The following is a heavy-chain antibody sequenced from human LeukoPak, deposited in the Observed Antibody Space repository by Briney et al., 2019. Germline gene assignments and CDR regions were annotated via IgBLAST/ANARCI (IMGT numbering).Heavy chain of an antibody. J-gene: IGHJ4*02. CDR1: GFTFSSYA. Sequence: GGSLRLSCAASGFTFSSYAMSWVRQAPGKGLEWVSAISGSGGSTYYADSVKGRFTISRDNSKNTLYLQVNSLRAEDTAVYYCAKDPERWYSSSWYLSYWGQGTLVTVSS. CDR2: ISGSGGST. V-gene: IGHV3-23*01. CDR3: AKDPERWYSSSWYLSY. D-gene: IGHD6-13*01.